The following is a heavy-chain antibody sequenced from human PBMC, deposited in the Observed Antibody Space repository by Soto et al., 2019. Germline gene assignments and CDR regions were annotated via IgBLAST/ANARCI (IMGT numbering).Heavy chain of an antibody. CDR1: GFTFGASA. D-gene: IGHD2-2*01. CDR2: IGSRGETYAT. CDR3: TRRPSTSGVEY. J-gene: IGHJ4*02. V-gene: IGHV3-73*01. Sequence: GGSLRLSCSASGFTFGASALQWVRQASGKGLEWLGRIGSRGETYATTYAASVKGRFTISRDDSKKTAYLQMNSLKIEDTAVYYCTRRPSTSGVEYWGQGTLVTVSS.